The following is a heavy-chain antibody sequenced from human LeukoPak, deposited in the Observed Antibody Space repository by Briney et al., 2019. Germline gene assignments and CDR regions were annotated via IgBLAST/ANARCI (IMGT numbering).Heavy chain of an antibody. D-gene: IGHD4-23*01. CDR2: ISAYNGDA. CDR1: GYTFTSFG. V-gene: IGHV1-18*01. Sequence: GASVTVSCKASGYTFTSFGISWVRQAPGQGLEWMGRISAYNGDAKYAQKLQGRVTMTTDTSTSTAYMELRGLRSDDTAVYYCATSGGLRNCWDYWGQGTLVTVSS. J-gene: IGHJ4*02. CDR3: ATSGGLRNCWDY.